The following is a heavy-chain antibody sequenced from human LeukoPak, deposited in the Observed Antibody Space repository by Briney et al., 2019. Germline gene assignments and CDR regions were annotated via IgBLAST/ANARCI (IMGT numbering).Heavy chain of an antibody. CDR2: ISGSGGTT. CDR1: GFTFSSYA. CDR3: AKKFGGSNWYVGFDY. V-gene: IGHV3-23*01. D-gene: IGHD3-10*01. Sequence: GGSLRLSCAASGFTFSSYAMSWVRQAPGKGLEWVSVISGSGGTTYYADSVKGRFTISRDNSKNTLDLQMNSLRVEDMAVYYCAKKFGGSNWYVGFDYWGQGTLVTVSS. J-gene: IGHJ4*02.